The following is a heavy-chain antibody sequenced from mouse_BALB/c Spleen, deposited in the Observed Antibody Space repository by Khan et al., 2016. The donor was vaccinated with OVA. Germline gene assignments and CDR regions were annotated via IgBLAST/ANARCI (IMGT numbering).Heavy chain of an antibody. J-gene: IGHJ3*01. V-gene: IGHV3-6*02. Sequence: EVQLQESGPGLVKPSQSLSLTCSVTDYSITSGYYWNWIRQFPGNKLEWLGYISYDGNNNYNPSLKNRISINRDTSKNQFFLKLNSVTIEVTATYYCARCYPFACWGQGTLVTVSA. CDR2: ISYDGNN. CDR1: DYSITSGYY. D-gene: IGHD1-1*01. CDR3: ARCYPFAC.